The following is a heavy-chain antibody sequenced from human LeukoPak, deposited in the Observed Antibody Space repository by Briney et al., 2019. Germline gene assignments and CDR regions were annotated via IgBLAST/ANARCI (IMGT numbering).Heavy chain of an antibody. V-gene: IGHV3-53*01. Sequence: GSLRLSCAASGFTFSDYYMSWIRQAPGKGLEGVSVIYSGGSTYYADSVKGRFTISRDNSKNTLYLQMNSLRAEDTAVYYCARLADYYDSSGYYAHFDYWGQGTLVTVSS. J-gene: IGHJ4*02. CDR2: IYSGGST. D-gene: IGHD3-22*01. CDR1: GFTFSDYY. CDR3: ARLADYYDSSGYYAHFDY.